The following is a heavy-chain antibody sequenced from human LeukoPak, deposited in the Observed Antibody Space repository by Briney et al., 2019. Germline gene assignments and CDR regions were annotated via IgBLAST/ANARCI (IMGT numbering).Heavy chain of an antibody. CDR3: ARGRPDYGDYVVHIFDY. V-gene: IGHV3-30*04. J-gene: IGHJ4*02. CDR2: ISYEGSNK. CDR1: GFTFSSYA. Sequence: GRSLRLSCAASGFTFSSYAMHSVRQAPGKGLEWVAVISYEGSNKYYADSVKGRFTISRDNSKNTLYLQMNSLRAEDTAVYYCARGRPDYGDYVVHIFDYWGQGTLVTVSS. D-gene: IGHD4-17*01.